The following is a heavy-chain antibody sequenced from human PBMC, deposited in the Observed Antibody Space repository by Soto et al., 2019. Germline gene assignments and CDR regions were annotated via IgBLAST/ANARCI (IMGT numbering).Heavy chain of an antibody. CDR3: TRSIITTAGTDAFDL. CDR1: VYTFTSYY. J-gene: IGHJ3*01. Sequence: QVQLVQSGAEVKKPGASVRVSCKASVYTFTSYYVHWVRQAPGQGPEWMGMINPSRGGTDYAQKFQGRVTMTRDTSTTTVYMELSSLRSEDTAIYYCTRSIITTAGTDAFDLWGQGTLVTVSS. V-gene: IGHV1-46*03. D-gene: IGHD6-13*01. CDR2: INPSRGGT.